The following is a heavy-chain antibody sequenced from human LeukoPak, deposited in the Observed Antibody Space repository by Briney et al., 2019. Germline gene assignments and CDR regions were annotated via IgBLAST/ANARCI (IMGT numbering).Heavy chain of an antibody. Sequence: ASVKVSCKASGYTFTTYFMHWVRQAPGQGLEWMGIIHTSGGTTKYAQKFQDRVTMTRDTSTNTVYMEFSSLKFDDTAVYYCAREGGDGGPFDYWGQGTLVTVSS. CDR2: IHTSGGTT. D-gene: IGHD4-23*01. J-gene: IGHJ4*02. CDR1: GYTFTTYF. V-gene: IGHV1-46*01. CDR3: AREGGDGGPFDY.